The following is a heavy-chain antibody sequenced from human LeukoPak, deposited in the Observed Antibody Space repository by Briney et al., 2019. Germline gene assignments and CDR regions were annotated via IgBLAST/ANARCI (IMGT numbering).Heavy chain of an antibody. CDR1: GGSISSGDYY. CDR2: IYYSGRT. J-gene: IGHJ4*02. CDR3: ARATDVYSFDY. Sequence: TSSETLSLTCTVSGGSISSGDYYWSWIRQPPGKGLEWIGYIYYSGRTYYNPSLKSRVTLSVDTSKNQFSLKLSSVTAADTAVYYCARATDVYSFDYWGQGTLVTVSS. V-gene: IGHV4-30-4*01.